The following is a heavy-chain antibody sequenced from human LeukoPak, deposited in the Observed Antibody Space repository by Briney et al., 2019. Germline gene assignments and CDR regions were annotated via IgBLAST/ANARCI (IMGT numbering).Heavy chain of an antibody. Sequence: GGSLRLSCAASGFTFDDYAMHWVRQAPGKGLEWVSGISWNSGSIGYADSVKGRFTISRDNAKNSLYLQMNSLRAEDTAVYYCARDLVSSSSSRDYYYAVDVWGQGTTVTVSS. CDR3: ARDLVSSSSSRDYYYAVDV. CDR2: ISWNSGSI. J-gene: IGHJ6*02. CDR1: GFTFDDYA. D-gene: IGHD6-6*01. V-gene: IGHV3-9*01.